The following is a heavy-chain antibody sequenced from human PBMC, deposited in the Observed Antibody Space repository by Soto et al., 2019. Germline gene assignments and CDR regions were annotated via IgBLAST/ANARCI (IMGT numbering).Heavy chain of an antibody. J-gene: IGHJ4*02. CDR1: GGSMSSPNW. Sequence: QVRLQESGPGLVKPSGTLSLTCLVSGGSMSSPNWWTWVRQAPVKGLEWIAEIHHSGATNYSPSLKSPSVISIDKCNNQFSLQLPSVTAADPAVYYCATGSPYKYGSGGMWDSWGRGALVTVSS. CDR2: IHHSGAT. CDR3: ATGSPYKYGSGGMWDS. V-gene: IGHV4-4*02. D-gene: IGHD3-10*01.